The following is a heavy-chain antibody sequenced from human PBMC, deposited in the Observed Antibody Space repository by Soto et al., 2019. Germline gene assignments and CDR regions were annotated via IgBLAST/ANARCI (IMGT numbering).Heavy chain of an antibody. V-gene: IGHV1-46*01. CDR3: ARDTIAAAGPAEYFQH. J-gene: IGHJ1*01. D-gene: IGHD6-13*01. Sequence: ASVQVSCKASGYTFTSYYMHWVRQAPGQGLEWMGIVNPSGGSTSYAQKFQGRVTMTRDTSTSTVYMELSSLRSEDTAVYYCARDTIAAAGPAEYFQHWGQGTLVTVSS. CDR1: GYTFTSYY. CDR2: VNPSGGST.